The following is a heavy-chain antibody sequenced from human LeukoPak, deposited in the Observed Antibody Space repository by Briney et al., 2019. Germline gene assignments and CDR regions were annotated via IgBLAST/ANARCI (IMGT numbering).Heavy chain of an antibody. Sequence: PSETLSLTCAVYGGSFSGYYWSWIRQPPGKGLEWIGEINHSGSTNYNPSLKSRVTISVDTSKNQFSLKLSSVTAADTAVYHCARGYSSGFFDYWGQGTLVTVSS. CDR2: INHSGST. V-gene: IGHV4-34*01. CDR3: ARGYSSGFFDY. J-gene: IGHJ4*02. D-gene: IGHD6-19*01. CDR1: GGSFSGYY.